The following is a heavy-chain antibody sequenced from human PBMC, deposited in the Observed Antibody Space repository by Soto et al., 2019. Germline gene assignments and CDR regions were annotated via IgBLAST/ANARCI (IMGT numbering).Heavy chain of an antibody. CDR3: ARALDRGYYYGMDV. CDR2: ISAYNGNT. J-gene: IGHJ6*02. V-gene: IGHV1-18*01. D-gene: IGHD1-1*01. CDR1: GYSFTSYG. Sequence: PSGKVACKASGYSFTSYGMSWARQAPGQGHEWMGWISAYNGNTNYAQKLQGRVTMTTDTSTSTAYMELRSLRSDDTVVYYCARALDRGYYYGMDVWGQGTTVTGSS.